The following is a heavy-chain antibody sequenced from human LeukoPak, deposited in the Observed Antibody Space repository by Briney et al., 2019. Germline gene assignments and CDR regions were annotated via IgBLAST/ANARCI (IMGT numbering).Heavy chain of an antibody. J-gene: IGHJ4*02. CDR2: ISSSSSYI. D-gene: IGHD6-6*01. V-gene: IGHV3-21*01. CDR1: GFTFSSYS. Sequence: GGSLRLSCAASGFTFSSYSMNWVRQAPGKVLEWVSSISSSSSYIYYADSVKGRFTISRDNAKNSLYLQMNSLRAKDTAVYYCARALYSSSSGGFDYWGQGTLVTVSS. CDR3: ARALYSSSSGGFDY.